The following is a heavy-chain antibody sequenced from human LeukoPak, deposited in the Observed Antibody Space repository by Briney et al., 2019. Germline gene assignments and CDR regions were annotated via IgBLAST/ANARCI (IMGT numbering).Heavy chain of an antibody. Sequence: GASVKVSCKASGYTLIDHYIHWVRQAPGQGLESMGWINPNIGDTNYAQKFQGRVTMTRDTSSSTAYMELSRLRSDDTAVYYCARAGHNSDSGGYDYWGQGTLVTVSS. D-gene: IGHD3-22*01. V-gene: IGHV1-2*02. CDR1: GYTLIDHY. CDR3: ARAGHNSDSGGYDY. J-gene: IGHJ4*02. CDR2: INPNIGDT.